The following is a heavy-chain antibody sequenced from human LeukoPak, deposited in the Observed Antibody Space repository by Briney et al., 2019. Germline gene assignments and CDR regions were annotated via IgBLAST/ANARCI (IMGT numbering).Heavy chain of an antibody. CDR2: IYHSGST. CDR1: GGSISSTNW. V-gene: IGHV4-4*02. J-gene: IGHJ4*02. CDR3: AKKYYYDSRPLDY. Sequence: PSETLSLTCAVSGGSISSTNWWSWVRQPPGKGLEWIGEIYHSGSTNYNPSLKSRVTISVDKSKNQFSLRLSSVTAAGTAVYYCAKKYYYDSRPLDYWGQGTLVTASS. D-gene: IGHD3-22*01.